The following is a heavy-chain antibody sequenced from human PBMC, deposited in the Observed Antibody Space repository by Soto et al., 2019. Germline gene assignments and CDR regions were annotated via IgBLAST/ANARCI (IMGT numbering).Heavy chain of an antibody. CDR1: GFTFSSYG. J-gene: IGHJ6*02. CDR2: ISYDGSLK. CDR3: AKDFKVSGSYYGSLNYYYGMDV. V-gene: IGHV3-30*18. D-gene: IGHD3-10*01. Sequence: QVHLVESGGGVAQPGRSLRLSCAASGFTFSSYGMHWVRQAPGKALEWVAIISYDGSLKYYADSVKGRFTISRDNSKSALYLQMNSLRPEDTAVYYCAKDFKVSGSYYGSLNYYYGMDVWGQGTTVIVSS.